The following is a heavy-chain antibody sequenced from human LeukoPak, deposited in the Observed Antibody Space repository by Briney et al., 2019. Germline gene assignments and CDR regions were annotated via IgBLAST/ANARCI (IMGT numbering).Heavy chain of an antibody. D-gene: IGHD3-3*01. CDR2: IIPILGTA. Sequence: ASVKVSCKASGGTFSSYTISWVRQAPGQGLEWMGRIIPILGTANYAQKFQGRVTITADKSTSTAYMELSSLRSEDTAVYYCARESPIPYYDFWSGYPLDYWGQGTLVTVSS. J-gene: IGHJ4*02. CDR3: ARESPIPYYDFWSGYPLDY. CDR1: GGTFSSYT. V-gene: IGHV1-69*08.